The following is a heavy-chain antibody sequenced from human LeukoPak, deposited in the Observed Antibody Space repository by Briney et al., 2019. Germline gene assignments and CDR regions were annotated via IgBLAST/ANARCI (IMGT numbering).Heavy chain of an antibody. CDR1: GGSISSYY. D-gene: IGHD3-16*02. CDR2: IYTSGST. Sequence: PSQTLSLTCTVSGGSISSYYWSWIRQPAGKGLEWIGRIYTSGSTNYNPSLKSRVTMSVDTSKNQFSLKLSSVTAADTAVYYCAREGREYDYVWGGYRRGFDYWGQGTLVTVSS. V-gene: IGHV4-4*07. J-gene: IGHJ4*02. CDR3: AREGREYDYVWGGYRRGFDY.